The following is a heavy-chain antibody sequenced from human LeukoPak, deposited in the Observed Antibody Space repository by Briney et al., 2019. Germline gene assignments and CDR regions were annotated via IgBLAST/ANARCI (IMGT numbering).Heavy chain of an antibody. Sequence: ASVKVSCKASGYTFTSHGITWVRQAPGQGLEWMGWISPYNGNTNYAQKLQGRVTMTTDTSTSTAYMELRGLRSDDTAVYYCARATNWNYASDYWGQGTLVTVSS. CDR1: GYTFTSHG. J-gene: IGHJ4*02. CDR3: ARATNWNYASDY. D-gene: IGHD1-7*01. V-gene: IGHV1-18*01. CDR2: ISPYNGNT.